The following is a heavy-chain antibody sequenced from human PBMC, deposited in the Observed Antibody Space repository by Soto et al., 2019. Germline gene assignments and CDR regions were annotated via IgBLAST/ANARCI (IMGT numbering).Heavy chain of an antibody. J-gene: IGHJ6*02. CDR1: GYTFSTYV. D-gene: IGHD3-22*01. CDR3: ARGPFTTLVDKEYYYSRVF. CDR2: INAGIGNT. V-gene: IGHV1-3*01. Sequence: APLVQSGAEGKRPGASVRVSCRASGYTFSTYVIHWVRQAPGQRFGGMGWINAGIGNTKYSQNFMDRATLTWDTSASTAYIEVGSLRSEYTAVYYCARGPFTTLVDKEYYYSRVFRGPGTTLTLSS.